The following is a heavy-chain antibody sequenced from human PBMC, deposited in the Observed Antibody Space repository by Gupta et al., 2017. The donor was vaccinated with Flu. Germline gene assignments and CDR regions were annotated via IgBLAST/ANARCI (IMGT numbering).Heavy chain of an antibody. Sequence: QVQLVQSGAEVKKPGSSVTVSCKASGVTFSSYAITLVRQAPGQGLEWMGGIIPVFGPPNYAQKFQGRVTIIADESTSTAYMELSSLRSEDTAVYYCARKGGGHCSGGTCYSFDYWGQGTLVTVSS. CDR3: ARKGGGHCSGGTCYSFDY. CDR1: GVTFSSYA. CDR2: IIPVFGPP. D-gene: IGHD2-15*01. V-gene: IGHV1-69*01. J-gene: IGHJ4*02.